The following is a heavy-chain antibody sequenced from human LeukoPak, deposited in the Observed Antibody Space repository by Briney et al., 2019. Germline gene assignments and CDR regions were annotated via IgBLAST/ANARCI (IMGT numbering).Heavy chain of an antibody. CDR3: ARPNSYCSGGSCYDY. CDR2: IYPGDSET. J-gene: IGHJ4*02. CDR1: GYIFTSYW. D-gene: IGHD2-15*01. Sequence: GESLKISCQGSGYIFTSYWIGWVRQMPGKGLEWMGIIYPGDSETRYSPSFQGQVTISADKSISTAYLQWSSLKASDTAMYYCARPNSYCSGGSCYDYWGQGTLVTVSS. V-gene: IGHV5-51*01.